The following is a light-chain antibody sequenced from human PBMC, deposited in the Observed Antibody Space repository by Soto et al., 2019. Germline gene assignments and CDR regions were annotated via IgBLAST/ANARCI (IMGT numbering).Light chain of an antibody. Sequence: QSALTQPPSVSGSPGQSVSISCTGTSNDVGAYNYVSWYQQHPGEAPKLMIFDVNRRPSGVPDRFYGSKSGNTAFLTISGLQGEDEGDYYCCSLAGSYTVIFGGGTKLTVL. V-gene: IGLV2-11*01. CDR2: DVN. J-gene: IGLJ2*01. CDR3: CSLAGSYTVI. CDR1: SNDVGAYNY.